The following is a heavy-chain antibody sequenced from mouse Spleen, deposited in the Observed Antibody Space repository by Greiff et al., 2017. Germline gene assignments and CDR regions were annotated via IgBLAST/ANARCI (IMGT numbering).Heavy chain of an antibody. Sequence: VQLQQSGPVLVKPGASVKMSCKASGYTFTDYYMNWVKQSHGKSLEWIGVINPYNGGTSYNQKFKGKATLTVDKSSSTAYMELNSLTSEDSAVYYCARDGNSSYFDYWGQGTTLTVSS. J-gene: IGHJ2*01. D-gene: IGHD2-1*01. CDR1: GYTFTDYY. CDR2: INPYNGGT. CDR3: ARDGNSSYFDY. V-gene: IGHV1-19*01.